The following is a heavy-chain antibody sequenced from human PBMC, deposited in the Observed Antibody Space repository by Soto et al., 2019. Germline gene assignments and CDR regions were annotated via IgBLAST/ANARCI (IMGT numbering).Heavy chain of an antibody. CDR1: GFTFSSYA. J-gene: IGHJ4*02. CDR2: ISYDGSNK. Sequence: GGSLRLSCAASGFTFSSYAMHWVRQAPGKGLEWVAVISYDGSNKYYADSVKGRFTISRDNSKNTLYLQMNSLRAEDTAVYYCARDTDHSSGSLDLDYWGQGTLVTVSS. CDR3: ARDTDHSSGSLDLDY. D-gene: IGHD3-22*01. V-gene: IGHV3-30-3*01.